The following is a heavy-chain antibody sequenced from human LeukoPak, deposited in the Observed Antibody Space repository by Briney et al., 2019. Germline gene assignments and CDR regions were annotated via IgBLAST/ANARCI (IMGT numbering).Heavy chain of an antibody. D-gene: IGHD3-22*01. V-gene: IGHV3-23*01. Sequence: PGGTLRLSCAASGFTFSSYGMSWVRQAPGKGLEWVSAISGSGGSTYYADSVKGRFTSSRDNSKNTLYLQMNSLRAEDTAVYYCAKESHITMIVVVIPQYYFDYWGQGTLVTVSS. J-gene: IGHJ4*02. CDR1: GFTFSSYG. CDR2: ISGSGGST. CDR3: AKESHITMIVVVIPQYYFDY.